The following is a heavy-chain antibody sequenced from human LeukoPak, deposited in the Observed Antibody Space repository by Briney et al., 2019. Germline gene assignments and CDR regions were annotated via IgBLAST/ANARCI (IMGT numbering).Heavy chain of an antibody. J-gene: IGHJ6*02. CDR1: GFTFSSYA. Sequence: GGSLRLSCAASGFTFSSYAMSWVRRAPGKGLEWVSAVSGSGGSTYYADSAKGRFTISRDNSKNTLYLQMNSLRAEDTAVYYCAKKWGRDRSGYYIFYYGMDVWGQGTTVTVSS. CDR2: VSGSGGST. CDR3: AKKWGRDRSGYYIFYYGMDV. V-gene: IGHV3-23*01. D-gene: IGHD3-22*01.